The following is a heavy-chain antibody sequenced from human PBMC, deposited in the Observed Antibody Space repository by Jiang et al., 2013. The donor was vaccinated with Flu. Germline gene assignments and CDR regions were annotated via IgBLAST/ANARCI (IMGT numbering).Heavy chain of an antibody. CDR2: ISYDGSNK. V-gene: IGHV3-30-3*01. D-gene: IGHD1-26*01. CDR3: ARDGLSVGATALDY. J-gene: IGHJ4*02. CDR1: GFTFSSYA. Sequence: VQLVESGGGVVQPGRSLRLSCAASGFTFSSYAMHWVRQAPGKGLEWVAVISYDGSNKYYADSVKGRFTISRDNSKNTLYLQMNSLRAEDTAVYYCARDGLSVGATALDYWGQGTLVTVSS.